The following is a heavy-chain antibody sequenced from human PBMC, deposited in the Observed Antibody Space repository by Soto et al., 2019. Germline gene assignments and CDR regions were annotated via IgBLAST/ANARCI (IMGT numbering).Heavy chain of an antibody. Sequence: ASVKVSCKASGYTFTSYYIHWVRQAPGQGLEWMGIFNPTGDTASYAQKLQGRVTMTRDTSTGTAYMELGSLRSEDTAVYYCARGGRIVDTGIGYYYYHAMDVWGQGTTVTAP. V-gene: IGHV1-46*01. CDR1: GYTFTSYY. J-gene: IGHJ6*02. CDR2: FNPTGDTA. CDR3: ARGGRIVDTGIGYYYYHAMDV. D-gene: IGHD5-18*01.